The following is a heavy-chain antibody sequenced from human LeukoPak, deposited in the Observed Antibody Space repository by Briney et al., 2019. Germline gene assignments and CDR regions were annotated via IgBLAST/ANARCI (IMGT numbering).Heavy chain of an antibody. CDR3: AKGSVVADIYFDS. Sequence: SRGSLRLSCAASGFSFNTYAMNWVRQAPGKGLEWVSTITGSGDDTYYADSARGRFTISRDNSKNTLYLQMNTLRVEDTAVYYCAKGSVVADIYFDSWGQGTLATVSS. J-gene: IGHJ4*02. CDR2: ITGSGDDT. D-gene: IGHD2-15*01. V-gene: IGHV3-23*01. CDR1: GFSFNTYA.